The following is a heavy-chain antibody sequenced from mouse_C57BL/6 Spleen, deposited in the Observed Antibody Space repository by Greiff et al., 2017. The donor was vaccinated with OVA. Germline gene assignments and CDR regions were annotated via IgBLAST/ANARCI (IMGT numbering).Heavy chain of an antibody. CDR3: ARWHWDGYYFDY. CDR1: GYTFTDYN. J-gene: IGHJ2*01. D-gene: IGHD4-1*01. Sequence: EVQLQQSGPELVQPGASVKIPCKASGYTFTDYNMDWVKQRHGKGLEWIGDINPNNGGTIYNQKFKGKATLTVDKSPSTAYMQLRSLTSEDTAAYYCARWHWDGYYFDYWGPGTTLTVSS. V-gene: IGHV1-18*01. CDR2: INPNNGGT.